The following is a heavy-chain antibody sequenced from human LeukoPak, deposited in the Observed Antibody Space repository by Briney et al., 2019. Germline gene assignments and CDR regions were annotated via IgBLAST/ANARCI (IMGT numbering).Heavy chain of an antibody. CDR3: ARGFNSFDM. V-gene: IGHV3-72*01. J-gene: IGHJ3*02. CDR2: SRSKAKSYTT. D-gene: IGHD2-21*01. Sequence: QAGGSLRLSCVVSGFTFSDHYMDWVRQTPAKGLGWVARSRSKAKSYTTEYAASVKGRFTISRDDSKNSLYLQMNSLKTEDTAVYYCARGFNSFDMWGQGTMVTVSS. CDR1: GFTFSDHY.